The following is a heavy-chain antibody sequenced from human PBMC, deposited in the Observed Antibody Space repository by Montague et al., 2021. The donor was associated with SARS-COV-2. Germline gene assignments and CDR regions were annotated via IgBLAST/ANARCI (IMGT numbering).Heavy chain of an antibody. CDR3: ARSSGSYSTLDF. J-gene: IGHJ4*02. CDR2: ISYSGST. CDR1: GGSISSSY. V-gene: IGHV4-59*08. D-gene: IGHD3-10*01. Sequence: SETLSLTCTVSGGSISSSYWTWIRQPPGKGLEWIGYISYSGSTSYNPSLKSRVTMSVDTSKNQFSLKLSSVTAADTAVYYCARSSGSYSTLDFWGQGTLVTVSS.